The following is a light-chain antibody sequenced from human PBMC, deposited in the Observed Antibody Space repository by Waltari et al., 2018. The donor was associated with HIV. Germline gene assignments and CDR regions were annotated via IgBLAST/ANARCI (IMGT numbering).Light chain of an antibody. CDR1: QSVLYSSNNKNF. J-gene: IGKJ2*01. CDR2: WAS. Sequence: DIVMTQSPDSLALSLGERATINCKSNQSVLYSSNNKNFLAWYQQKSGQRPKLLVYWASTRESGVPDRFSGSGSGTDFTLTISSLPAVDVAVYFCQQHYTTPYTFGQWTKLEIK. CDR3: QQHYTTPYT. V-gene: IGKV4-1*01.